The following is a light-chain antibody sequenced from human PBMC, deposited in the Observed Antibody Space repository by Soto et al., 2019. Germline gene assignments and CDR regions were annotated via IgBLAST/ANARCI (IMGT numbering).Light chain of an antibody. CDR3: QQRSNRPRFT. J-gene: IGKJ3*01. CDR1: QSVDNY. Sequence: EIVLTQSPATLSLSPGERATLSCRASQSVDNYLAWYQQRPGQAPRLLIYDVSNRATGTPARFSGSGSGTDFTLSISSLEPEAFAVYYCQQRSNRPRFTFGPGTKVDIK. V-gene: IGKV3-11*01. CDR2: DVS.